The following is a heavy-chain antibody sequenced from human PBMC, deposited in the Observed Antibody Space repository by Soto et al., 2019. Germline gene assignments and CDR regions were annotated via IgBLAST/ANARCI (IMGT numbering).Heavy chain of an antibody. J-gene: IGHJ4*02. V-gene: IGHV1-8*01. CDR2: MNPNSGST. D-gene: IGHD1-26*01. CDR3: ASRVGATSFDFDY. CDR1: GYTFTSYD. Sequence: QVQLVQSGAEVKKPGASVKFSCKASGYTFTSYDVNWVRLAPGQGLEWMGWMNPNSGSTDYAQKFQGRVTMTRNISISTAYMELSSLRSEDTAVYYCASRVGATSFDFDYWGQGTLVTVSS.